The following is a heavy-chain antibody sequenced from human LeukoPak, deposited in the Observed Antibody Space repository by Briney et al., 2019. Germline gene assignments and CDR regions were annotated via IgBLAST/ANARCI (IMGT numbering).Heavy chain of an antibody. D-gene: IGHD3-10*01. V-gene: IGHV3-23*01. J-gene: IGHJ6*02. CDR1: GFTFSGYA. CDR2: ISGSGGST. CDR3: AKDLYGSGWVVRYGMDV. Sequence: PGGSLRLSCAASGFTFSGYAMSWVRHAPGKGLEWVSAISGSGGSTYYADSVKGRFTISRDNSKNTLYLQMNSLRAEDTAVYYCAKDLYGSGWVVRYGMDVWGQGTTVTVSS.